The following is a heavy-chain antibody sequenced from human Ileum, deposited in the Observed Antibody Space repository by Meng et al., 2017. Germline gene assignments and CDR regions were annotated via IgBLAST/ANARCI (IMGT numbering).Heavy chain of an antibody. CDR2: NFWDDDK. Sequence: SGPTLVKPAQTLTLTCTISGFSLTTSGVGVGWIRQPPGKALEWLALNFWDDDKRYSPSLKSRLTITKDTSKNQVVLTMTNMDPEDTATYYCAHRPSRTGSYSYWGQGTLVTVSS. V-gene: IGHV2-5*02. CDR3: AHRPSRTGSYSY. CDR1: GFSLTTSGVG. J-gene: IGHJ4*02. D-gene: IGHD1-26*01.